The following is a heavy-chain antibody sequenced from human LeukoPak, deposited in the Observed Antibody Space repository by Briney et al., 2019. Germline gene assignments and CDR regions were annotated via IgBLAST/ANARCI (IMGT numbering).Heavy chain of an antibody. CDR2: IKQGGSEK. CDR3: ARLREIPVFGVVTKSTSYFDY. V-gene: IGHV3-7*01. D-gene: IGHD3-3*01. CDR1: GFTFGSYW. Sequence: PGGSLRLSCAASGFTFGSYWMSWVRQAPGKGLEWVANIKQGGSEKYYVDSVKGRFTISRDNAKNSLYLQMNSLRAEDTAVYYCARLREIPVFGVVTKSTSYFDYWGQGTLVTVSS. J-gene: IGHJ4*02.